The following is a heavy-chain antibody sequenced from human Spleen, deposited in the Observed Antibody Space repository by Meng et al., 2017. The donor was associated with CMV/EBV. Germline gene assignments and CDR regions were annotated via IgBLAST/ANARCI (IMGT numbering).Heavy chain of an antibody. CDR1: GGTFSSYA. CDR2: INPNSGGT. CDR3: ARAGEYQMPFYFAF. J-gene: IGHJ4*02. Sequence: ASVKVSCKASGGTFSSYAISWVRQAPGQGLEWMGWINPNSGGTNYAQKFQGRVTMTRDTSIGTSYMELRRLRSDDTAMYFCARAGEYQMPFYFAFWGQGTLVTVSS. D-gene: IGHD2-2*01. V-gene: IGHV1-2*02.